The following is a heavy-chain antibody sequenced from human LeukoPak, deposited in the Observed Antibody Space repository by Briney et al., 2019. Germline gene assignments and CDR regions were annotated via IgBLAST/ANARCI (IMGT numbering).Heavy chain of an antibody. CDR3: AKDFGEAAFDI. CDR2: ISYDGSDK. J-gene: IGHJ3*02. CDR1: GFTFSTYD. Sequence: PGGSLRLSCAASGFTFSTYDMHWVRQAPGKGLEWVAIISYDGSDKYYADSLKGRFTISRDNSKNTLYLQMNSLRAEDTAVYYCAKDFGEAAFDIWGQGTMVTVSS. V-gene: IGHV3-30*18. D-gene: IGHD3-10*01.